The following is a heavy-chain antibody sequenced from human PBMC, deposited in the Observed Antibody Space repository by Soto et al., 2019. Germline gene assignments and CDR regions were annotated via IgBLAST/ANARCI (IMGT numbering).Heavy chain of an antibody. CDR1: GGSISSGDYY. CDR3: ATSQKGYNWNYFDH. V-gene: IGHV4-39*01. D-gene: IGHD1-20*01. CDR2: VFYTGFT. Sequence: KTPETLSLTCTVSGGSISSGDYYWSWIRQPPGKGPEWIGSVFYTGFTSYNPSLESRVSVSVDTSKNQFSLKVSGVSAADTAVYYCATSQKGYNWNYFDHWGQGALVTVSS. J-gene: IGHJ4*02.